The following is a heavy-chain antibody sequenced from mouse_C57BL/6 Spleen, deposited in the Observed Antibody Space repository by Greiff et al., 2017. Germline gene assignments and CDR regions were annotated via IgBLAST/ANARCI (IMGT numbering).Heavy chain of an antibody. Sequence: EVKLVESGPVLVKPGASVKMSCKASGYTFTDYYMNWVKQSHGKSLEWIGVINPYNGGTSYNQKFKGKATLTVDKSSSTAYMELNSLTSEDSAVYYCASDETFAYWGQGTLVTVSA. CDR3: ASDETFAY. V-gene: IGHV1-19*01. CDR2: INPYNGGT. J-gene: IGHJ3*01. CDR1: GYTFTDYY.